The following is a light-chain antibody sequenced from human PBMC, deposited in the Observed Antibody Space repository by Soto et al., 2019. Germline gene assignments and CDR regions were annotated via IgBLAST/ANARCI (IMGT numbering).Light chain of an antibody. CDR1: QGISSA. J-gene: IGKJ4*01. Sequence: AIQLTQSPSSLSAPVGDIVTITCRASQGISSALAWYQQKPGKAPNLLIYDASSLESGVPSRFSGSGSGTDFTLTISNLQPEDFATYDCQQFNSSPRSFGGGTKVEIK. CDR2: DAS. CDR3: QQFNSSPRS. V-gene: IGKV1-13*02.